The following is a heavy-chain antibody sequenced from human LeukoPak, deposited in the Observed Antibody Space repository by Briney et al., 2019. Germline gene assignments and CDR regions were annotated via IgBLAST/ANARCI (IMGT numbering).Heavy chain of an antibody. J-gene: IGHJ4*02. D-gene: IGHD3-16*02. CDR3: AREGDYVWGSYRYVGY. V-gene: IGHV1-46*01. CDR2: INPSGGST. CDR1: GYTFTSYY. Sequence: GASVKVSCKASGYTFTSYYMHWVRQAPGQGLEWRGIINPSGGSTSYAQKFQGRVTMTRDTSTSTVYMELSSLRSEDTAVYYCAREGDYVWGSYRYVGYWGQGTLVTVSS.